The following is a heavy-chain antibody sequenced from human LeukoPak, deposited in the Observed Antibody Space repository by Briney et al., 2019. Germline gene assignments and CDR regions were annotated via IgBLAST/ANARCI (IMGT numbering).Heavy chain of an antibody. Sequence: GGSLRLSCAASGFTVSNNYMSWVRQAPGKGLEWVSIIYSDGNTYYADSVKGRFTISRDNSKSTLCLQMNSLRAEDTAVYYCATLIVVAPDVIYGAFDIWGQGTMVTVSS. CDR1: GFTVSNNY. V-gene: IGHV3-53*05. CDR3: ATLIVVAPDVIYGAFDI. CDR2: IYSDGNT. D-gene: IGHD2-2*02. J-gene: IGHJ3*02.